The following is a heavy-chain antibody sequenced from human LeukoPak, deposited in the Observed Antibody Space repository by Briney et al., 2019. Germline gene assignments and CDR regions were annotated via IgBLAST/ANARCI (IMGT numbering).Heavy chain of an antibody. Sequence: SETLSLTCTVSGGSISSSSYYWGWIRQPPGKGLEWIGSIYYSGCTYYNPSLKSRVTISVDTSKNQFSLKLSSVTAADTAVYYCARQIAQRGYSYVDYWGQGTLVTASS. J-gene: IGHJ4*02. CDR1: GGSISSSSYY. D-gene: IGHD5-18*01. CDR3: ARQIAQRGYSYVDY. V-gene: IGHV4-39*01. CDR2: IYYSGCT.